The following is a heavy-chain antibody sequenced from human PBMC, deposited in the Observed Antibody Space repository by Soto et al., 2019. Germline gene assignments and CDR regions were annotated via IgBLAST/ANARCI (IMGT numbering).Heavy chain of an antibody. V-gene: IGHV4-59*01. CDR1: GGSISSYY. J-gene: IGHJ4*02. CDR3: ARKTQEIDY. CDR2: IYYSGST. Sequence: SETLSLTCTVSGGSISSYYWSWIRQPPGKGLEWIGYIYYSGSTNYNPSLKSRVTISVDTSKNQFSLKLSSVTAADTAVYYCARKTQEIDYWGQGTLVTVSS.